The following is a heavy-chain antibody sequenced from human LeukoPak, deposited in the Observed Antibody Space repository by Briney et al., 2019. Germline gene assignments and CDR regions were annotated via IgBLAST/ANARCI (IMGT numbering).Heavy chain of an antibody. CDR1: GFTVSSNY. V-gene: IGHV3-23*01. Sequence: GGSLRLSCAASGFTVSSNYMSWVRQAPGKGLEWVSAISGSGGSTYYADSVKGRFTISRDNSKNTLYLQMNSLRAEDTAVYYCAKDRGYSSSWNFDYWGQGTLVTVSS. D-gene: IGHD6-13*01. J-gene: IGHJ4*02. CDR3: AKDRGYSSSWNFDY. CDR2: ISGSGGST.